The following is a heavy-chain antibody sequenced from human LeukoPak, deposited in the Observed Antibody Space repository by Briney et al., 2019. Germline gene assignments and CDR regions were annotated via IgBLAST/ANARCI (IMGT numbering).Heavy chain of an antibody. V-gene: IGHV3-30-3*01. CDR3: ARSEVNLYYFDY. J-gene: IGHJ4*02. Sequence: GRSLRLSCAASGFTFSSYAMHWVRQAPGKGLEWVAVISYDGSNKYYADSVKGRFTISRDNSKNTLYLQMNSLRAEDTAVYYCARSEVNLYYFDYWGQGTLVTVSS. CDR1: GFTFSSYA. CDR2: ISYDGSNK. D-gene: IGHD1-14*01.